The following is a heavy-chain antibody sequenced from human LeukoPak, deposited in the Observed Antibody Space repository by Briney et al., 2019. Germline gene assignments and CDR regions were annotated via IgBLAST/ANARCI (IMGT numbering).Heavy chain of an antibody. CDR1: GGTFSSYA. CDR3: ARGNINDYGDSSALDY. D-gene: IGHD4-17*01. J-gene: IGHJ4*02. CDR2: IIPIFGTA. V-gene: IGHV1-69*13. Sequence: SVKVSCKASGGTFSSYAISWVRQAPGQGLEWMGGIIPIFGTANYAQKFQGRVTITADESTSTAYMELSSLRSEDTAVYYCARGNINDYGDSSALDYWGQGTLVTVSS.